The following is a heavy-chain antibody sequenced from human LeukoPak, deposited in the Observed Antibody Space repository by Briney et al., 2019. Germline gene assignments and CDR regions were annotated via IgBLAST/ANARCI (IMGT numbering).Heavy chain of an antibody. CDR2: ISAGGGTT. J-gene: IGHJ4*02. CDR3: AKAERSGTQPFNY. CDR1: GFTFGSYA. Sequence: GGSLRLSCAASGFTFGSYAMSWVCQAPGKGLEWVSHISAGGGTTYYPDSVKGRFTISRDNSKNTLYLQRNSLRAEDTAVYPFAKAERSGTQPFNYGGQGTLVPVP. V-gene: IGHV3-23*01. D-gene: IGHD3-10*01.